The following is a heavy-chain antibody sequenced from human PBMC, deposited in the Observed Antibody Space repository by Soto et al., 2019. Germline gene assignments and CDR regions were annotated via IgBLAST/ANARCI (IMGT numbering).Heavy chain of an antibody. CDR3: ARLGEYCSGGSCYTPQY. CDR1: GGSFSGYY. CDR2: INHSGST. D-gene: IGHD2-15*01. Sequence: QVQLQQWGAGLLKPSETLSLTCAVYGGSFSGYYWSWIRQPPGKGLEWIGEINHSGSTNYNPSLKRRVTISVDTSKNQFSLKLSSVTAADTAVYYCARLGEYCSGGSCYTPQYWGQGTLVTVSS. J-gene: IGHJ4*02. V-gene: IGHV4-34*01.